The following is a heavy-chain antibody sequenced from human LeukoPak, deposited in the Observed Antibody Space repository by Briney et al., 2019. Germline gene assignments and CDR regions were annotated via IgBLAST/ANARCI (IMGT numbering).Heavy chain of an antibody. CDR2: IRSKAKSYAT. D-gene: IGHD5-18*01. J-gene: IGHJ5*02. Sequence: GGSLKLSCAASGFTFSGSAMHWVRQASGKGLEWVGRIRSKAKSYATAYAESVKGRFTISRDDSKNTLYLQMNSLRAEDTAVYYCAKDPTWIQLWPHNWFDPWGQGTLVTVSS. CDR1: GFTFSGSA. CDR3: AKDPTWIQLWPHNWFDP. V-gene: IGHV3-73*01.